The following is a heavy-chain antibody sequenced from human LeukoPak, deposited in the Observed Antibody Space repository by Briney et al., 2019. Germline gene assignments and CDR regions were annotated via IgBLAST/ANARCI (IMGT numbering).Heavy chain of an antibody. V-gene: IGHV3-74*01. CDR3: VRSPDGSSYGDN. CDR2: IFIDGSGT. D-gene: IGHD3-10*01. J-gene: IGHJ4*02. CDR1: GLSISSNS. Sequence: QPGASLRLSCAASGLSISSNSMHWVRQGPGKGLVWVSRIFIDGSGTSYADSVMGRFTISRDDAKNTLSLHMNGLRAEDTGVYYCVRSPDGSSYGDNWGQGALVTVSS.